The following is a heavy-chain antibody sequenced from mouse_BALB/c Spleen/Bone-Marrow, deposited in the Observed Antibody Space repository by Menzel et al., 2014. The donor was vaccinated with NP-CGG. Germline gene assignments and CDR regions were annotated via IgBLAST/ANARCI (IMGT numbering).Heavy chain of an antibody. Sequence: EVQLQESGAELVKSGASVKLSCTASGFNIKDTYMHWVKQRPEQGLEWIGRIDPANGNTKYDPRFQGKATITADASSNTAYLQLSSLTSEDTAVYYCTGRYGWFAYWGQGTLVTVSA. CDR2: IDPANGNT. J-gene: IGHJ3*01. CDR1: GFNIKDTY. CDR3: TGRYGWFAY. D-gene: IGHD2-14*01. V-gene: IGHV14-3*02.